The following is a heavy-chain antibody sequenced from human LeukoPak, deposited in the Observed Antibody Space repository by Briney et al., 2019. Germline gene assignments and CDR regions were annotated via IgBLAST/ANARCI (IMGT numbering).Heavy chain of an antibody. J-gene: IGHJ4*02. CDR2: MNPNSGNP. Sequence: GASVKVSCKASGYTFTSYDINWVRQATGQGLEWMGWMNPNSGNPGYAQKFQGRVTMTRNTSISTAYMELSSLRSEDTAVYYCARGGRYYYDSSGPDFDYWGQGTLVTVSS. D-gene: IGHD3-22*01. CDR3: ARGGRYYYDSSGPDFDY. CDR1: GYTFTSYD. V-gene: IGHV1-8*01.